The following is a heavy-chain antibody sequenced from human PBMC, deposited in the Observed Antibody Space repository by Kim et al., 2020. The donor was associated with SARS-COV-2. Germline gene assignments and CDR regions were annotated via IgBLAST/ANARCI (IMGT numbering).Heavy chain of an antibody. Sequence: SETLSLTCAVYGGSFSGYYWSWIRQPPGKGLEWIGEINHSGSTNYNPSLKSRVTISVDTSKNQFSLKLSSVTAADTAVYYCARKGWVYSYGYILDYWGQGTLVTVSS. CDR1: GGSFSGYY. V-gene: IGHV4-34*01. D-gene: IGHD5-18*01. CDR3: ARKGWVYSYGYILDY. CDR2: INHSGST. J-gene: IGHJ4*02.